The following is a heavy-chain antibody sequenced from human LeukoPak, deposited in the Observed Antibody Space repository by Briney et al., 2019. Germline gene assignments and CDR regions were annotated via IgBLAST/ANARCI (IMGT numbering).Heavy chain of an antibody. CDR3: ARDRDDYSNYRTDYYYGMDV. Sequence: SETLSLTCAVSGGSISSGGYYWSWIRQHPGKGLEWIGDIYYSGSTYYNPSLKSRVTISVDTSKNQFSLKLSSVTAADTAVYYCARDRDDYSNYRTDYYYGMDVWGQGTTVTVSS. D-gene: IGHD4-11*01. CDR2: IYYSGST. V-gene: IGHV4-31*11. CDR1: GGSISSGGYY. J-gene: IGHJ6*02.